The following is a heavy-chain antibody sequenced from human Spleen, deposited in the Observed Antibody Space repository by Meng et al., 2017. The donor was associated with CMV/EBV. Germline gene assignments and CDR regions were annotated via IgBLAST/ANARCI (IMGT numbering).Heavy chain of an antibody. CDR3: ARGSPWGYSSSWYFDF. D-gene: IGHD6-13*01. V-gene: IGHV1-18*04. J-gene: IGHJ4*02. Sequence: ASVKVSCKTSGYTLTGYFIHWVRQAPGQGLEWMGWINGHSGGTNYAQNLQGRVTITTDTSTTTAYMELKSLRSDDTAVYCCARGSPWGYSSSWYFDFWGQGTLVTVSS. CDR1: GYTLTGYF. CDR2: INGHSGGT.